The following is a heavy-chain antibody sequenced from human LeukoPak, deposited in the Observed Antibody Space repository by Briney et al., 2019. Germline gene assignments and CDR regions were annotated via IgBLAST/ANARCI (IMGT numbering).Heavy chain of an antibody. D-gene: IGHD6-13*01. CDR2: ISGSGGST. J-gene: IGHJ4*02. CDR1: GFTFSSYA. V-gene: IGHV3-23*01. Sequence: GGSLRLSCAASGFTFSSYAMSWVRQAPGKGLEWVSAISGSGGSTYYADSVKGRFTISRGNSKNTLYLQMNSLRAEDTAVYYCAKGATRIAAAGTQSDYWGQGTLVTVSS. CDR3: AKGATRIAAAGTQSDY.